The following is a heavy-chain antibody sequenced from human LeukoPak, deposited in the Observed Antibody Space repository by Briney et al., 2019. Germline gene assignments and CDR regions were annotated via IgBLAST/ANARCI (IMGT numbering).Heavy chain of an antibody. CDR2: ISSSSSYI. D-gene: IGHD3-22*01. J-gene: IGHJ4*02. CDR1: GFTFSSAS. V-gene: IGHV3-21*01. CDR3: VSLDRGVSSGYSNDY. Sequence: PGGSLRLSCAPSGFTFSSASMNGVRQAPGKGLEWISSISSSSSYIYYADSVKGRFTISRDNAKNSLYLQMNSLRAEDTAVYYCVSLDRGVSSGYSNDYWGQGTLVTVSS.